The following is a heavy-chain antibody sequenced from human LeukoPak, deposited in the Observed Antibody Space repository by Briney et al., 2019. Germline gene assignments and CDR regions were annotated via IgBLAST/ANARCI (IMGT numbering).Heavy chain of an antibody. CDR2: ISSNGGST. Sequence: PGGSLRLSCAASGFTFSSYAMSWVRQAPGKGLEYVSAISSNGGSTYYANSVKGRFTISRDNSKNTLYLQMGSLRAEDMAVYYCARSAPYGDYGSIDYWGQGTLVTVSS. J-gene: IGHJ4*02. V-gene: IGHV3-64*01. CDR3: ARSAPYGDYGSIDY. CDR1: GFTFSSYA. D-gene: IGHD4-17*01.